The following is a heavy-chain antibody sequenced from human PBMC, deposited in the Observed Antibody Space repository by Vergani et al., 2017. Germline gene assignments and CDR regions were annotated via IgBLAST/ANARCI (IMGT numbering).Heavy chain of an antibody. CDR1: GFSVSSSGVG. Sequence: QITLKESGPTLVKPTQTLTLTCPVSGFSVSSSGVGVAWIRQPPGKALECLAIIYWNDDKRYSPSLMGRLTIAKDTSRNQVVLTMTNMDPVDTDTYYCAHRDIVDYNYGDVDYCCPRTLVIVAS. CDR3: AHRDIVDYNYGDVDY. J-gene: IGHJ4*02. V-gene: IGHV2-5*01. D-gene: IGHD4-17*01. CDR2: IYWNDDK.